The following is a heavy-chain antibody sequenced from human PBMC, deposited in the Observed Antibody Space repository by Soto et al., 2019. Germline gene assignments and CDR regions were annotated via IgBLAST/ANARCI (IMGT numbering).Heavy chain of an antibody. CDR3: AKEPGSGWYRDYYGMDV. Sequence: QVQLVESGGGVVQPGRSLRLSCAASGFTFSSYGMHGVRQAPGKGLEWVAVISYDGSNKYYADSVKGRFTISRDNSKNTLYLQMNSLRAEDTAVYYCAKEPGSGWYRDYYGMDVWGQGTTVTVSS. J-gene: IGHJ6*02. CDR2: ISYDGSNK. D-gene: IGHD6-19*01. CDR1: GFTFSSYG. V-gene: IGHV3-30*18.